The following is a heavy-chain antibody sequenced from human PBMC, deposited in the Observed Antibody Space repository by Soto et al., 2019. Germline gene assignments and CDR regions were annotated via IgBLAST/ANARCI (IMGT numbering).Heavy chain of an antibody. V-gene: IGHV3-74*01. J-gene: IGHJ6*02. Sequence: PGGSLRLSCAASGFTFSSYWMHWVRQAPGKGLVWVSRINSDGSSTSYADSVKGRFTISRDNAKNTLYLQMNSLRAEDTAVYYCASVPPPIYCSGGSCYYTGYYYYGMDVWGQGTTVTVSS. D-gene: IGHD2-15*01. CDR3: ASVPPPIYCSGGSCYYTGYYYYGMDV. CDR2: INSDGSST. CDR1: GFTFSSYW.